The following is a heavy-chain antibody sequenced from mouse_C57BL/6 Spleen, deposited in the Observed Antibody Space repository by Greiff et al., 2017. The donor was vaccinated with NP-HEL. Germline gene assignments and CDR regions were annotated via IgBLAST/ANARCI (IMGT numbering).Heavy chain of an antibody. Sequence: QVQLQQSGAELVRPGASVKLSCKASGYTFTDYYINWVKQRPGQGLEWIARIYPGSGNTYYNEKFKGKATLTAEKSSSTAYMQLSSLTSEDSAVYFCALYGSSTRYFDVWGTGTTVTVSS. CDR2: IYPGSGNT. CDR1: GYTFTDYY. J-gene: IGHJ1*03. D-gene: IGHD1-1*01. CDR3: ALYGSSTRYFDV. V-gene: IGHV1-76*01.